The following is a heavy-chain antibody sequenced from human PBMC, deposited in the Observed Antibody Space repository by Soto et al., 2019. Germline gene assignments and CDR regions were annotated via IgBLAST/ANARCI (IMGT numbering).Heavy chain of an antibody. Sequence: GGSLRLSCAASGFTFSSYSMNWVRQAPGKGLEWVSSISSSSSSYIYYADSVKGRFTISRDNAKNSLYLQMNSLRAEDTAVYYCARDLYDFWSGYYQNYYYGMDVWGQGTTVTVSS. CDR3: ARDLYDFWSGYYQNYYYGMDV. CDR1: GFTFSSYS. CDR2: ISSSSSSYI. V-gene: IGHV3-21*01. D-gene: IGHD3-3*01. J-gene: IGHJ6*02.